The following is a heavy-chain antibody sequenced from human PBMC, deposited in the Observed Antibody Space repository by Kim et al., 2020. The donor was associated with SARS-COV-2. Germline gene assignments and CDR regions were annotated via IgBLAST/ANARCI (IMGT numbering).Heavy chain of an antibody. J-gene: IGHJ4*02. CDR2: INHSGST. D-gene: IGHD6-19*01. Sequence: SETLSLTCAVYGGSFSGYYWSWIRQPPGKGLEWIGEINHSGSTNYNPSLKSRVTISVDTSKNQFSLKLSSVTAADTAVYYCARGFRGYSSGWYGYWGQGT. V-gene: IGHV4-34*01. CDR3: ARGFRGYSSGWYGY. CDR1: GGSFSGYY.